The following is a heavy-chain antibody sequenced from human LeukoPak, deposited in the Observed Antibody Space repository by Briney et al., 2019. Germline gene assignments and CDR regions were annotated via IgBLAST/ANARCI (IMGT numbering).Heavy chain of an antibody. CDR2: ITGSGGNT. Sequence: PGGSLRLSCAGSGFTFSNYAMSWVRQAPGKGLGWVSAITGSGGNTYYADSVKGRFTISRDNSKNTVFLQMNSLRAEDTAVYYCAKWGDYDVLTGYYVSDYWGQGTLVTVSS. CDR1: GFTFSNYA. V-gene: IGHV3-23*01. CDR3: AKWGDYDVLTGYYVSDY. D-gene: IGHD3-9*01. J-gene: IGHJ4*02.